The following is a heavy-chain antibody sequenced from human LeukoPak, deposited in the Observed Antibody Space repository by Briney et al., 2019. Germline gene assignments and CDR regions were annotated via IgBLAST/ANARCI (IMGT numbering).Heavy chain of an antibody. J-gene: IGHJ4*02. CDR1: GGSISSYY. CDR3: ARGSVKYYFDY. Sequence: SETLSLTCTVSGGSISSYYWSWIRQPPGKGLEWIGYTYYSGSTNYNPSLKSRVTISVDTSKNQFSLKLSSVTAADTAVYYCARGSVKYYFDYWGQGTLVTVSS. V-gene: IGHV4-59*01. CDR2: TYYSGST.